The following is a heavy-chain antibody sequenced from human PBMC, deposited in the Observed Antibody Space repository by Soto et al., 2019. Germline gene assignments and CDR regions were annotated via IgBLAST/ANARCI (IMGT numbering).Heavy chain of an antibody. CDR3: ARVDTAMVTPFDY. CDR2: INAGNGNT. CDR1: GYTFTSYA. V-gene: IGHV1-3*05. Sequence: QVQLVQSGAEEKKPGASVKVSCKASGYTFTSYAIHWVRQAPGQRLEWMGWINAGNGNTKYSQKFQGRVTITRDTSASTAYMVLSSLRSEDTAVYYCARVDTAMVTPFDYWGQGTLVTVSS. D-gene: IGHD5-18*01. J-gene: IGHJ4*02.